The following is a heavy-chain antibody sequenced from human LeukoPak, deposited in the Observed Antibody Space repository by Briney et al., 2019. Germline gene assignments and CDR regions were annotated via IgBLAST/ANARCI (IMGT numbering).Heavy chain of an antibody. CDR3: ARDSDSSSPTGRPYYYGMDV. D-gene: IGHD6-13*01. Sequence: ASVKVSCKASGYTFTSYAMHWVRQAPGQRLEWMGWINAGNGNTKYSQKFQGRVTITRDTSASTAYMELSSLRSDDTAVYYCARDSDSSSPTGRPYYYGMDVWGQGTTVTVSS. V-gene: IGHV1-3*01. CDR2: INAGNGNT. J-gene: IGHJ6*02. CDR1: GYTFTSYA.